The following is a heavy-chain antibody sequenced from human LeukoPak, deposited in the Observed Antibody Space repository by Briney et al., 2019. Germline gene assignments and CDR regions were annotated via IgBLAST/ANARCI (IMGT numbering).Heavy chain of an antibody. D-gene: IGHD6-13*01. CDR1: GFTSSSYA. J-gene: IGHJ4*02. CDR3: AKAAAAPGFDF. Sequence: GGSLRLSCAASGFTSSSYALNWVRQAPGKGLEWVATVSGSGDGMYHADSVKGRFTISRDNSKNTIYLQMNSLRAEDTALYYCAKAAAAPGFDFWGQRTLVTVSS. CDR2: VSGSGDGM. V-gene: IGHV3-23*01.